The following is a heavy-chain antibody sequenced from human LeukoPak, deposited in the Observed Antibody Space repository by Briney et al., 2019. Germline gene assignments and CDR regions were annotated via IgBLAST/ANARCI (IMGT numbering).Heavy chain of an antibody. J-gene: IGHJ4*02. Sequence: SETLSLTCAVSGGSFSDSYWSWIRQPPGKGLEWIGEVDHTGRTYDSPSLRSRVTVAVDTSNNEFSLKLSSVIAADTAVYYCVKYHPYCISHTCSPVWGQGTVVTVSS. CDR2: VDHTGRT. CDR1: GGSFSDSY. CDR3: VKYHPYCISHTCSPV. V-gene: IGHV4-34*01. D-gene: IGHD2-21*01.